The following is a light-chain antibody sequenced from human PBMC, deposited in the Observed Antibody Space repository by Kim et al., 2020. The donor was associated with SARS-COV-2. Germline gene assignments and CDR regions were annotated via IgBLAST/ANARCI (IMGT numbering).Light chain of an antibody. Sequence: GESATLSCRASQSVSISYLTWYQQKPGKAPSLLIYGASSRATGIPDRFSGSGSGTDFTLDISRREPEDFAVYYCQLYGSSPSITFGQGTRLEIK. CDR3: QLYGSSPSIT. CDR2: GAS. V-gene: IGKV3-20*01. CDR1: QSVSISY. J-gene: IGKJ5*01.